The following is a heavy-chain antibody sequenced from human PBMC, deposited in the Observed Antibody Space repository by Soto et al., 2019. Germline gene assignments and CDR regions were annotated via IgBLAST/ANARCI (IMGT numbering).Heavy chain of an antibody. CDR1: GYTFTSYA. CDR3: ARGRVQGYDVKRFRYYYGMDV. Sequence: GTSVKVSCKASGYTFTSYAMHWVRQAPGQRLEWMGWINAGNGNTKYSQKFQGRVTITRDTSASTAYMELSSLRSEDTAVYYCARGRVQGYDVKRFRYYYGMDVWGQGTTVTVSS. V-gene: IGHV1-3*01. J-gene: IGHJ6*02. D-gene: IGHD5-12*01. CDR2: INAGNGNT.